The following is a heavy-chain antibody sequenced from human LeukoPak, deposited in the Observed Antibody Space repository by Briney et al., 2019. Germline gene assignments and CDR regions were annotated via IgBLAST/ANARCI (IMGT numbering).Heavy chain of an antibody. V-gene: IGHV4-30-4*08. D-gene: IGHD5-18*01. J-gene: IGHJ4*02. CDR3: ARSRMDTANFDS. CDR1: GGSISSGDYY. CDR2: IYYSGST. Sequence: TSQTLSLTCTVSGGSISSGDYYWSWIRQPPGKGLEWIGYIYYSGSTYYNPSLKSRVTISVDTSKNQFSLNLSSVPAADTAVYYCARSRMDTANFDSWGQGALVTVSS.